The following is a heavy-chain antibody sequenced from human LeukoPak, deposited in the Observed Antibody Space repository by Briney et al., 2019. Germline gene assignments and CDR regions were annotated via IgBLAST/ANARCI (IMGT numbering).Heavy chain of an antibody. Sequence: GASVKVSCKASGYTFTGYYMHWVRQAPGQGLEWMGWINPNSGGTNYAQKFQGWVTMTRDTSISTAYMELSRLRFDDTAVYYCARVRHPEQWLVRDYGMDVWGQGTTVTVSS. D-gene: IGHD6-19*01. J-gene: IGHJ6*02. CDR2: INPNSGGT. CDR3: ARVRHPEQWLVRDYGMDV. V-gene: IGHV1-2*04. CDR1: GYTFTGYY.